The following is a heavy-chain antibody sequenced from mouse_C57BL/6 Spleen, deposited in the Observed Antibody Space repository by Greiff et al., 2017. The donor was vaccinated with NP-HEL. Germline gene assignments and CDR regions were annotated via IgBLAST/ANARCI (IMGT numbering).Heavy chain of an antibody. V-gene: IGHV1-53*01. CDR2: INPSNGGT. J-gene: IGHJ2*01. Sequence: QVQLKQSGTELVKPGASVKLSCKASGYTFTSYWMHWVKQRPGQGLEWIGNINPSNGGTNYNEKFKSKATLTVDKSSSTAYMQLSSLTSEDSAVYYCARAYYSNYQYYFDYWGQGTTLTVSS. CDR1: GYTFTSYW. D-gene: IGHD2-5*01. CDR3: ARAYYSNYQYYFDY.